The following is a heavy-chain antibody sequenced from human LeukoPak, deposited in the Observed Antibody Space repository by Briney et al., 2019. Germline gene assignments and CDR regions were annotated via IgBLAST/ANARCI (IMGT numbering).Heavy chain of an antibody. CDR3: ASRAHCSGGSCYGNWFDP. D-gene: IGHD2-15*01. V-gene: IGHV4-59*11. CDR2: ISYSGIT. CDR1: GGSISSHY. J-gene: IGHJ5*02. Sequence: SETLSLTCTVSGGSISSHYWSWIRQSPGKGLEGMGYISYSGITNYNPSLKSRVTISVDTSKNHFSLRLSSVTAADTAVYYCASRAHCSGGSCYGNWFDPWGQGTLVTVSS.